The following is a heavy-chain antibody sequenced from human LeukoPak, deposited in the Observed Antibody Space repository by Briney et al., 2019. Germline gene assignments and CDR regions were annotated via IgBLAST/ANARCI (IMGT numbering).Heavy chain of an antibody. CDR2: INHSGST. Sequence: SETLSLTCAVYGGSFSGYYWSWIRQPPGKGLEWIGEINHSGSTNYNPSLKSRVTMSVDTSKNQFSLKLSSVTAADTAVYYCARGSSAVAGTFDYWGQGTLVTVSS. CDR3: ARGSSAVAGTFDY. D-gene: IGHD6-19*01. J-gene: IGHJ4*02. V-gene: IGHV4-34*01. CDR1: GGSFSGYY.